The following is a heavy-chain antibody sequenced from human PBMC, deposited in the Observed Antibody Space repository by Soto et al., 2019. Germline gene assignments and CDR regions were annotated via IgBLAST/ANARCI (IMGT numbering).Heavy chain of an antibody. J-gene: IGHJ3*02. V-gene: IGHV4-59*01. CDR1: GGSISSYY. CDR2: ISYSGST. Sequence: KSSETLTLTCTVSGGSISSYYWTWIRQPPEKGLKWIGYISYSGSTNYVPSLQIRVTISVDRSKSWFSLKLTVVTAAVTAVYYCARNLGEYSGYDWADDFDILCQWTIVTL. D-gene: IGHD5-12*01. CDR3: ARNLGEYSGYDWADDFDI.